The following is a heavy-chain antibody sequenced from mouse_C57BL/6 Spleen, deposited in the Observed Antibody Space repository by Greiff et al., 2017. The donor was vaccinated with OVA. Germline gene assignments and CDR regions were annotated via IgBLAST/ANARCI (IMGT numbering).Heavy chain of an antibody. V-gene: IGHV5-16*01. Sequence: EVKLMESEGGLVQPGSSMKLSCTASGFTFSDYYMAWVRQVPEKGLEWVANINYDGSSTYYLDSLKSRFIISRDNAKNILYLQMSSLKSEDTATYYCARDRDDSYAMDYWGQGTSVTVSS. CDR1: GFTFSDYY. CDR2: INYDGSST. D-gene: IGHD2-3*01. CDR3: ARDRDDSYAMDY. J-gene: IGHJ4*01.